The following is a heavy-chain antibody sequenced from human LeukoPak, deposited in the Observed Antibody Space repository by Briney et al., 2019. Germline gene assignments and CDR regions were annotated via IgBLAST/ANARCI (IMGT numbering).Heavy chain of an antibody. CDR3: ARVRGRYSTPGGIAAAGWAFDI. V-gene: IGHV1-8*02. Sequence: ASVKVSCKASGYTFTSYDINWVRQATGQGLERMGWMNPNSGNTGYAQKFQGRVTMTRNTSISTAYMELSSLRSEDTAVYYCARVRGRYSTPGGIAAAGWAFDIWGQGTMVTVSS. J-gene: IGHJ3*02. D-gene: IGHD6-13*01. CDR2: MNPNSGNT. CDR1: GYTFTSYD.